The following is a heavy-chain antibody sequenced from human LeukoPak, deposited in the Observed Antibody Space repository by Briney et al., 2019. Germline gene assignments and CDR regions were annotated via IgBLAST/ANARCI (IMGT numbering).Heavy chain of an antibody. J-gene: IGHJ4*02. V-gene: IGHV4-39*01. CDR2: IYYSGGT. D-gene: IGHD6-13*01. CDR3: ARSSSSWTPQEYYFDY. Sequence: SETLSLTCTVSGGSISSDSYYWAWIRQPPGKGLEWIASIYYSGGTSYNPSLKSRVTISVDTSKNQFSLKLSSVTAADTAVYYCARSSSSWTPQEYYFDYWGQGTLVTVSS. CDR1: GGSISSDSYY.